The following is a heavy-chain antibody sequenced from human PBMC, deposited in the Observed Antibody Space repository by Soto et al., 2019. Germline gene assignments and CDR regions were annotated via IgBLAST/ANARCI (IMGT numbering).Heavy chain of an antibody. J-gene: IGHJ4*02. D-gene: IGHD1-26*01. Sequence: PSETLSLTCTLSAGSISSGGYYWCWIRQHPGKGLEWIGYIYYSGSTYYNPSLKSRVTISVDTSKNQFSLKLSSVTAADTAVYYCARERVGATHFDYWGQGTLVTVSS. CDR3: ARERVGATHFDY. CDR1: AGSISSGGYY. V-gene: IGHV4-31*03. CDR2: IYYSGST.